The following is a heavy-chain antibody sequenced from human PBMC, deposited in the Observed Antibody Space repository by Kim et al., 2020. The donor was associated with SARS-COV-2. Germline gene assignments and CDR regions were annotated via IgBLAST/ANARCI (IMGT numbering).Heavy chain of an antibody. Sequence: ASVKVSCKASGYTFTGYYMHWVRQAPGQGLEWMGWISPNSGGTNYAQKFQGRVTLTRDTSINTGYMELSRVRFDDAAVYYCARERGMGATADAFDIWGQGTMVTVS. CDR2: ISPNSGGT. V-gene: IGHV1-2*02. D-gene: IGHD1-26*01. CDR3: ARERGMGATADAFDI. CDR1: GYTFTGYY. J-gene: IGHJ3*02.